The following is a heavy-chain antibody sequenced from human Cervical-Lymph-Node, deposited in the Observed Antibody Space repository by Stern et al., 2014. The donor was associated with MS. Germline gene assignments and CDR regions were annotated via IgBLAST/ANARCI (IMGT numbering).Heavy chain of an antibody. CDR2: IFPGGSDI. J-gene: IGHJ4*02. CDR3: ARQRYFDY. V-gene: IGHV5-51*01. CDR1: GYTFTSYW. Sequence: EVQLVQSGPEVKRPGESLKISCQASGYTFTSYWIGWVRQMPGKGLEWIAIIFPGGSDISYSPSFQGQVTISADKSSSTAYLQWNNLKASDTAIYYCARQRYFDYWGQGTLVTVSS.